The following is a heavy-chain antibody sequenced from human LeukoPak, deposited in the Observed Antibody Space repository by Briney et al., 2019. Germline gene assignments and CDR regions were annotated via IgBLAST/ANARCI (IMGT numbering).Heavy chain of an antibody. V-gene: IGHV3-48*03. CDR1: GVTFSNYE. D-gene: IGHD3-22*01. J-gene: IGHJ4*02. CDR2: ISSSGSTT. CDR3: ARATLRGYYDSSGNPS. Sequence: PGGSLRLSCAASGVTFSNYEMNWVRQAPGKGLEWVSYISSSGSTTYYADSVKGRFTISRDNAKNSLYLQMNSLRAEDTAVYYCARATLRGYYDSSGNPSGGQGTLVTVSS.